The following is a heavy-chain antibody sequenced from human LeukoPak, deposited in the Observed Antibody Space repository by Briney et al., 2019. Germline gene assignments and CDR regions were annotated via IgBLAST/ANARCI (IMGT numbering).Heavy chain of an antibody. CDR2: IYYSGST. CDR1: GGSISSYY. V-gene: IGHV4-59*08. J-gene: IGHJ4*02. Sequence: SETLSLTCTVSGGSISSYYWSWIRQPPGKGLEWIGYIYYSGSTNYNPSLKSRVTISVDTSKNQFSLGLSSVTAADTAVYYCARAAAAGFDYWGQGTLVTVSS. CDR3: ARAAAAGFDY. D-gene: IGHD6-13*01.